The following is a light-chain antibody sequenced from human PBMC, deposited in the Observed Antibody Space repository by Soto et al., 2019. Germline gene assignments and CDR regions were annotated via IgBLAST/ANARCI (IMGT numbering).Light chain of an antibody. V-gene: IGKV3-20*01. CDR1: QSIGGNF. J-gene: IGKJ1*01. Sequence: VLMQTPGTLSLWKGGGATLSWWASQSIGGNFLAWYQQRRGQAPRLLIHGASNRATGSPDRFSVSWSGTHLTRSITRLETEDVAVYRSQQYRAQPRTFGQGTKVDIK. CDR2: GAS. CDR3: QQYRAQPRT.